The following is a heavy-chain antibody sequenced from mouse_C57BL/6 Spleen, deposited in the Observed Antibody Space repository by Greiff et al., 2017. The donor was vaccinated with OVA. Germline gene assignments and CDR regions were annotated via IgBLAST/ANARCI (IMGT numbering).Heavy chain of an antibody. Sequence: EVQLQQSGAELVRPGASVKLSCTASGFNFKDYYMPWVKQRPEQGLEWIGRIDPADGDTEYAPQFQGKATLTADTSSNPAYLQHSSLTSDDTAVDYYTTRSDRDYWGQGTTLTVSS. J-gene: IGHJ2*01. CDR1: GFNFKDYY. CDR2: IDPADGDT. V-gene: IGHV14-1*01. CDR3: TTRSDRDY.